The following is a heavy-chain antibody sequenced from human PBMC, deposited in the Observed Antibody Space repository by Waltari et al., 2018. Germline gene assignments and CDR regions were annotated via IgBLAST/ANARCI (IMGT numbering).Heavy chain of an antibody. J-gene: IGHJ6*02. CDR1: GDSISSRTYH. Sequence: QLQLQESGPGLVKPSETLSLTCAVSGDSISSRTYHWGWIRQPPGKGLEWVGTIYYSGGTSYNPSLKRRVTIAIDTSKNQVSLKRSSVTAADTAVYYCARVSNYYGSGSYYNPMDVWGQGTTVTVSS. CDR3: ARVSNYYGSGSYYNPMDV. D-gene: IGHD3-10*01. V-gene: IGHV4-39*07. CDR2: IYYSGGT.